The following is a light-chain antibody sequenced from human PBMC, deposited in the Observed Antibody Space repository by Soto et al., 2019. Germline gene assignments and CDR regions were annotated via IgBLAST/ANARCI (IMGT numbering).Light chain of an antibody. CDR1: QSISSY. CDR2: AAS. Sequence: DIQMTQSPSSLSASVGDSVTITCRASQSISSYLNWYQQKPGKDPKLLIYAASNLQSEVPSRFSGSGSGTDFTLTISSLQPEDFATYFCQQSSMTPFTFGPGTKVEIK. CDR3: QQSSMTPFT. J-gene: IGKJ3*01. V-gene: IGKV1-39*01.